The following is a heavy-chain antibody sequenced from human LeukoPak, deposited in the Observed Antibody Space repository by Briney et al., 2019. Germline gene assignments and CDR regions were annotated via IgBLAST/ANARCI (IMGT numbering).Heavy chain of an antibody. D-gene: IGHD6-13*01. Sequence: GWSRRLSCAASGFTFSSYAMSSVRQAPGKGLEWVSDISGSGGSTYYANSVKGRFTISRDNSKNTLYLQMNSQRAKDTAVYYCAKVIYSRSWYGELDDAFDIWGQGTMVTVSS. CDR2: ISGSGGST. V-gene: IGHV3-23*01. CDR1: GFTFSSYA. J-gene: IGHJ3*02. CDR3: AKVIYSRSWYGELDDAFDI.